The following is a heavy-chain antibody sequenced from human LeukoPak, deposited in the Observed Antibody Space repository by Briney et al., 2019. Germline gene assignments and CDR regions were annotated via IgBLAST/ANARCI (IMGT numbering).Heavy chain of an antibody. J-gene: IGHJ4*02. CDR2: INSDGSST. CDR3: ARGQLLWFGELSQPFDY. Sequence: GGSLRLSCAASGFTFSSYWMHWVRQAPGKGLVWVSRINSDGSSTSYADSVKGRFTISRDNAKNSLYLQMNSLRAEDTAVYYCARGQLLWFGELSQPFDYWGQGTLVTVSS. D-gene: IGHD3-10*01. V-gene: IGHV3-74*01. CDR1: GFTFSSYW.